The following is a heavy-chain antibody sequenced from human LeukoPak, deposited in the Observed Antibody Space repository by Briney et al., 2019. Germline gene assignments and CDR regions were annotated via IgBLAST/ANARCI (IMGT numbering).Heavy chain of an antibody. J-gene: IGHJ6*02. Sequence: PGGSLRLSCAASGFTLSAYWMHWVRQAPGKGLMWVSRIEGDGNRITYADSVKGRFTISRDNAKNTLYLQMNSLRAEDTAVYYCAREGMVYDDDDYYYYGMDVWGQGTTVTVSS. CDR2: IEGDGNRI. CDR1: GFTLSAYW. CDR3: AREGMVYDDDDYYYYGMDV. V-gene: IGHV3-74*01. D-gene: IGHD2-8*01.